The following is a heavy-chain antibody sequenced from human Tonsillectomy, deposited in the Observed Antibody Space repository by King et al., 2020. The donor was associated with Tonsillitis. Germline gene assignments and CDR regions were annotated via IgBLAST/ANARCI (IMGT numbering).Heavy chain of an antibody. V-gene: IGHV3-23*04. Sequence: VQLVESGGGLVQPGGSLRLSCAASGFTFSSHAMSWVRQAPGKGLEWVSGISGSGGSTYYADSVKGRFTIARDKSKNTLYLQMNSLRAEDTAVYYCAKSGLAEFWSGYSYYFDYWGQGTLVTVSS. D-gene: IGHD3-3*01. CDR1: GFTFSSHA. J-gene: IGHJ4*02. CDR2: ISGSGGST. CDR3: AKSGLAEFWSGYSYYFDY.